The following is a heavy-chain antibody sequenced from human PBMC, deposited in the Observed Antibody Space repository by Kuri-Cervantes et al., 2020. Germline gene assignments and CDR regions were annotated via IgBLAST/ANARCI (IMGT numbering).Heavy chain of an antibody. CDR3: AKDLRSLDY. CDR2: ISGSGGST. CDR1: GFTFSSYA. D-gene: IGHD3-10*01. J-gene: IGHJ4*02. Sequence: LSLTCAASGFTFSSYAMSWVRQAPGKGLEWVSAISGSGGSTYYADSVKGRFTISRDNSKNTLYLQMNSLRAEDTAVYYCAKDLRSLDYWGQGTLVTVSS. V-gene: IGHV3-23*01.